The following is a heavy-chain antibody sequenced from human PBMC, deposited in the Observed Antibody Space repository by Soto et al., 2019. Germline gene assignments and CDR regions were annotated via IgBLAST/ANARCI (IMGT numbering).Heavy chain of an antibody. V-gene: IGHV1-18*01. J-gene: IGHJ4*02. CDR3: ARDPPEVPSYSSGWYGVDY. Sequence: QVQLVQSGAEVKKPGASVKVSCKASGYTFTSYGISWVRQAPGQGLEWMGWISAYNGNTNYAQKLQGRVTMTTDTSTSTAYMELRSLRADDTAVYYCARDPPEVPSYSSGWYGVDYWGQGTLVTVSS. CDR1: GYTFTSYG. D-gene: IGHD6-19*01. CDR2: ISAYNGNT.